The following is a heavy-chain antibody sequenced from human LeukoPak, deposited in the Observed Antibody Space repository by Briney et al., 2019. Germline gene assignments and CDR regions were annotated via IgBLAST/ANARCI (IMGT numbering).Heavy chain of an antibody. D-gene: IGHD1-26*01. CDR1: GYSFTTYW. CDR3: AREDPRFDSGSYYDY. CDR2: IYPGDSDT. Sequence: GESLKISCKGSGYSFTTYWIGWVRQMPGKGLEWMGIIYPGDSDTRYSPSFQGQVTISADKSISTAYLQWSSLKASDTAMYYCAREDPRFDSGSYYDYWGQGTLVTVSS. J-gene: IGHJ4*02. V-gene: IGHV5-51*01.